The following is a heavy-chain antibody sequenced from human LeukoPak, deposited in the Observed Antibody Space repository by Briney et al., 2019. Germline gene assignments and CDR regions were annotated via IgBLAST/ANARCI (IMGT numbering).Heavy chain of an antibody. Sequence: SETLSLTCTVSGGSVSSGGYYWSWIRQPPGKGLEWIGYIYYTGSTNYSPARKSRVTISVDTSKNQFSLKLSSVTAADTAVYYCAGDYYGSGVNWFDSWGQGTLVTVSS. V-gene: IGHV4-61*08. CDR3: AGDYYGSGVNWFDS. D-gene: IGHD3-10*01. J-gene: IGHJ5*01. CDR1: GGSVSSGGYY. CDR2: IYYTGST.